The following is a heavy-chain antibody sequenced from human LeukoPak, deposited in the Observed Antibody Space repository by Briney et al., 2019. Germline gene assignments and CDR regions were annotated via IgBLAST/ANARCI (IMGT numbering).Heavy chain of an antibody. V-gene: IGHV3-30-3*01. CDR2: ISYDGSNK. D-gene: IGHD3-3*01. Sequence: GRSLRLSCAASGFTFSGYAMHWVRQAPGKGLEWVAVISYDGSNKYYADSVKGRFTISRDNSKNTLYLQMNSLRAEDTAVYYCARDGHVLRFLEWKPPYYGMDVWGQGTTVTVSS. J-gene: IGHJ6*02. CDR3: ARDGHVLRFLEWKPPYYGMDV. CDR1: GFTFSGYA.